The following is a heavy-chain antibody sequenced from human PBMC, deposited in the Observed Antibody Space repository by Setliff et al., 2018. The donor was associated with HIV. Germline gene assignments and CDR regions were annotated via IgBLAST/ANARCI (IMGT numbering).Heavy chain of an antibody. CDR3: ARRIYGNNPYFDY. CDR1: GYSISSGYY. V-gene: IGHV4-38-2*02. CDR2: IYHSGIT. D-gene: IGHD4-17*01. Sequence: SETLSLTCTVSGYSISSGYYWGWIRQPPGKGLEWIGSIYHSGITYYNPSLKSRVTISVDTSQNQFSLKLSSVTAADTAIYYCARRIYGNNPYFDYWSQGTLVTVSS. J-gene: IGHJ4*02.